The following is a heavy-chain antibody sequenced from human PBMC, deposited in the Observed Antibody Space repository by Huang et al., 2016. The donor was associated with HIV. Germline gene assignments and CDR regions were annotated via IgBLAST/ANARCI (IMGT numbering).Heavy chain of an antibody. V-gene: IGHV1-8*02. Sequence: QVHLVQSGAEVKKPGASVKVSCKASGYTFTNYDINWVRQAPGRGLEWVGWMNPNTGKTGFAQSFQGRVTMTRKTSITTAYMELTSLTSEDTAVYYCARSAYGDLDYWGLGTLVIVSS. CDR2: MNPNTGKT. D-gene: IGHD4-17*01. CDR1: GYTFTNYD. CDR3: ARSAYGDLDY. J-gene: IGHJ4*02.